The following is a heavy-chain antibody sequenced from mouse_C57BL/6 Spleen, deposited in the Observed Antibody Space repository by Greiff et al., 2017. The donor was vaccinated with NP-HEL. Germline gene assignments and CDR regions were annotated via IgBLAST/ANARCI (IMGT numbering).Heavy chain of an antibody. J-gene: IGHJ4*01. CDR1: GYTFTSYG. CDR2: IYPRSGNT. V-gene: IGHV1-81*01. CDR3: ARGGSNKGFYAMDY. D-gene: IGHD2-5*01. Sequence: VKLVESGAELARPGASVKLSCKASGYTFTSYGISWVKQRTGQGLEWIGEIYPRSGNTYYNEKFKGKATLTADKSSSTAYMELRSLTSEDSAVYFCARGGSNKGFYAMDYWGQGTSVTVSS.